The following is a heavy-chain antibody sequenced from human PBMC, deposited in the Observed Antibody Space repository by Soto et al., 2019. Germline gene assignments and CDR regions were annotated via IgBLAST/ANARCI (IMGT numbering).Heavy chain of an antibody. CDR2: IFDSGST. CDR3: ARGLYSDKVDS. D-gene: IGHD5-12*01. V-gene: IGHV4-30-4*01. Sequence: QVQLQESGPGLVKPSQTLSLACTVSGVSISNNHYYWSWLRQPPGKGLECIGHIFDSGSTFNNPSLNCQVAISMDTTKNQVYVTLGSVTADDTAVYYCARGLYSDKVDSWGQGTLVTVSS. CDR1: GVSISNNHYY. J-gene: IGHJ4*02.